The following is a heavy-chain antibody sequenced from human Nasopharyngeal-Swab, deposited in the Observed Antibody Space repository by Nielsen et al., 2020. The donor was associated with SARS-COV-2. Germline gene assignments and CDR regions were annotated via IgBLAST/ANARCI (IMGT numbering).Heavy chain of an antibody. CDR1: GGSISSYY. CDR2: MYYSGST. D-gene: IGHD3-9*01. J-gene: IGHJ6*02. CDR3: VRRYVDSLYGMDF. Sequence: SETLSLTCTVSGGSISSYYWSWIRQPQGKGLEWKGYMYYSGSTKYNPSLKSRVTISVDRSKNQFSLRLSSVTAADTAVYYCVRRYVDSLYGMDFWGQGTTVTVSS. V-gene: IGHV4-59*01.